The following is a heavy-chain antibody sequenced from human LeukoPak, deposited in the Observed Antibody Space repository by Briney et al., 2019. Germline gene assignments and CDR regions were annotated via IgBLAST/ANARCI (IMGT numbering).Heavy chain of an antibody. CDR2: IYNNGNT. Sequence: PSETLSLTCTVSGGSISSYYWSWIRQPPGKGLEWNGYIYNNGNTNYNPSLKSRVTISIDTSKRQISLKLSSVTAADTAMYYCARDILSTGSSDDSWGQGTLVTVSS. CDR3: ARDILSTGSSDDS. V-gene: IGHV4-59*01. J-gene: IGHJ4*02. D-gene: IGHD1-26*01. CDR1: GGSISSYY.